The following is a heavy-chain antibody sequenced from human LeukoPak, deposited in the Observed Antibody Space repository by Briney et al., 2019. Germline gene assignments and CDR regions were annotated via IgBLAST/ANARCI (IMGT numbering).Heavy chain of an antibody. CDR1: GFTFSSYA. Sequence: GGSLRLSCAASGFTFSSYAMHWVRQAPGKGLEWVAVISYDGSNKYYADSVKGRFTISRDNSKNTLYLQMNSLRAEDTAVYYCARDDTVTYFDYWGQGTLDTVSS. D-gene: IGHD4-17*01. CDR3: ARDDTVTYFDY. V-gene: IGHV3-30*04. CDR2: ISYDGSNK. J-gene: IGHJ4*02.